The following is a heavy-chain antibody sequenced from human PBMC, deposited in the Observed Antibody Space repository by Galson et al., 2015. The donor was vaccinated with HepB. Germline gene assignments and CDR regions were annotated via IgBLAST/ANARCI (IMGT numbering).Heavy chain of an antibody. Sequence: SVKVSCKASDYTFSSYGINWVRQAPGQGLEWMGWISGYDGNTNYEQRFQGRVTMTTDTSTNTAYMELRSLRSDDTAVYYCARGLGKFYYDSSGSHFDYWGQGTPVTVSS. CDR1: DYTFSSYG. D-gene: IGHD3-22*01. CDR2: ISGYDGNT. CDR3: ARGLGKFYYDSSGSHFDY. V-gene: IGHV1-18*01. J-gene: IGHJ4*02.